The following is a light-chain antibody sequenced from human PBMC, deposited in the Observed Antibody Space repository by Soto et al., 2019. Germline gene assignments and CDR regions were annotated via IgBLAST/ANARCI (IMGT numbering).Light chain of an antibody. CDR3: QQYNSYRT. V-gene: IGKV3-15*01. CDR1: QSVSSN. J-gene: IGKJ1*01. CDR2: GAS. Sequence: VMTQSPAPLSVSPGERATLSCRASQSVSSNLAWYQQKPGQAPRLLIYGASTRAAGIPSRFSGSGSGTEFTLTISSLQPDDFATYYCQQYNSYRTLGQGTKVDIK.